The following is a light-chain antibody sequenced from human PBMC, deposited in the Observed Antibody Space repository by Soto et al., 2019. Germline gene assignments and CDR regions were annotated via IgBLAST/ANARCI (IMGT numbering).Light chain of an antibody. Sequence: EIVMTQSPATLSVSPGEGATLSCRASQSIYSDLAWYQQKTGQAPRLLIYDASTRARGIPARISGSGTGTEFTLTISSLQSEDFALYYCQQYNECITFGGGTKVGI. V-gene: IGKV3-15*01. J-gene: IGKJ4*01. CDR3: QQYNECIT. CDR1: QSIYSD. CDR2: DAS.